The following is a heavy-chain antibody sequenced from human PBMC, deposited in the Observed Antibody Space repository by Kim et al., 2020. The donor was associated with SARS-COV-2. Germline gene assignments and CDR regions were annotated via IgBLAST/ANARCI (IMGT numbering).Heavy chain of an antibody. Sequence: YAPKRPGRATMTTDTSTGTAYMELRSLRSDDTAVYYCARDRTIRDIYFDLWGRGTLVTVSS. J-gene: IGHJ2*01. D-gene: IGHD1-7*01. CDR3: ARDRTIRDIYFDL. V-gene: IGHV1-18*01.